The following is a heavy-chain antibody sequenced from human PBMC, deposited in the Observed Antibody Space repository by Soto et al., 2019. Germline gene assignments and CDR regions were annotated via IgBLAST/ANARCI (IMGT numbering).Heavy chain of an antibody. CDR2: MSGNGGRI. J-gene: IGHJ4*02. CDR3: VKDPVEGGSGGAGFAY. V-gene: IGHV3-23*01. CDR1: GFTFSNYA. D-gene: IGHD2-21*01. Sequence: GGSLRLSCAVSGFTFSNYAMTWVRQAPGKGLEWVSLMSGNGGRIAYEDSVKGRVPISRDNSKNTLYLQMNSLRLEDTAVYYWVKDPVEGGSGGAGFAYWGQGTLVTVAS.